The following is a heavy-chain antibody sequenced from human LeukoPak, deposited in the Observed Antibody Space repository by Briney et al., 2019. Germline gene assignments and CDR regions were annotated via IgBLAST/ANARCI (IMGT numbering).Heavy chain of an antibody. J-gene: IGHJ4*02. CDR3: AKEWGSYKSSWYTF. Sequence: GGSLRHSCAASGFTFTTYAMSWVRQAPGKGLEWVSGISGSGGSTYLADSVKGRFTISRDNSNNTLYLQMNSLRAEDTAVYYCAKEWGSYKSSWYTFWGQGTLVAVSS. V-gene: IGHV3-23*01. CDR2: ISGSGGST. D-gene: IGHD1-14*01. CDR1: GFTFTTYA.